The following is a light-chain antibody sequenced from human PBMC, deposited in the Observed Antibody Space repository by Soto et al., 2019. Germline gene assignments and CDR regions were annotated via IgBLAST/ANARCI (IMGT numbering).Light chain of an antibody. Sequence: EIVLTQSPATLSLSPGERATLSCRASQSVSSYLAWYHQKPGQAPRLLIYDVSNSATGIPARFSGSGSGTDFTLTISSLEPEDFAVYYCQQRSNSPLTFGGGTKVEIK. V-gene: IGKV3-11*01. CDR3: QQRSNSPLT. J-gene: IGKJ4*01. CDR1: QSVSSY. CDR2: DVS.